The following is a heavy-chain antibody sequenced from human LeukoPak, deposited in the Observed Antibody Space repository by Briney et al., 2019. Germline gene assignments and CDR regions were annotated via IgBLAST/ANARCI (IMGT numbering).Heavy chain of an antibody. CDR1: GGSISSSSYC. CDR3: ARIALHMDV. V-gene: IGHV4-39*07. Sequence: PETLSLTCTVSGGSISSSSYCWGWLRQPPGKGLEWIGSIYYSGSTYYNPSLKSRFTISVDTSKNQFLLKHSSVTAADTAVYSCARIALHMDVWGKGTTVTVSS. J-gene: IGHJ6*03. CDR2: IYYSGST.